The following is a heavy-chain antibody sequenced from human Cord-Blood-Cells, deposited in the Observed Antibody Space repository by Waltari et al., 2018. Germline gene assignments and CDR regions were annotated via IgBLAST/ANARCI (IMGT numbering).Heavy chain of an antibody. CDR3: ASVYSSSWYWFDP. Sequence: QVQLQQWGAGLLKPSETLSLTCAVYGGSFSGYYWSWVPQPPGKGLEWIGEINHSGSTNYNPSLKSRVTISVDTSKNQFSLKLSSVTAADTAVYYCASVYSSSWYWFDPWGQGTLVTVSS. D-gene: IGHD6-13*01. CDR2: INHSGST. J-gene: IGHJ5*02. V-gene: IGHV4-34*01. CDR1: GGSFSGYY.